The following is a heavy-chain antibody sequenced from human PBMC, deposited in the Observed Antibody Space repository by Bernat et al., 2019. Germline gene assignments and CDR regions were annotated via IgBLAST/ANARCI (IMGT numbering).Heavy chain of an antibody. Sequence: QLQLQESGPGLVKPSETLSLTCTVSGGSISSSSYYWGWIRQPPGKGLEWIGSIYYSGSTYYNPSPKSRVTKSVDTSKNQFSLKLSSGTAAEPAVYYCARISGTYYDFWSGYPGGGYYYCGMDVWGQGTTVTVS. D-gene: IGHD3-3*01. CDR1: GGSISSSSYY. V-gene: IGHV4-39*01. CDR2: IYYSGST. J-gene: IGHJ6*02. CDR3: ARISGTYYDFWSGYPGGGYYYCGMDV.